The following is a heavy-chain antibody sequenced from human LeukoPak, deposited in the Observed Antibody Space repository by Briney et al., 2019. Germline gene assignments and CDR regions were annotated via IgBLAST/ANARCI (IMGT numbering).Heavy chain of an antibody. CDR3: ARAPGDSSSYADY. CDR2: IWYDGSNK. CDR1: GFTFSSYG. Sequence: SGGSLRLSCAASGFTFSSYGMHWVRQAPGKGLEWVAVIWYDGSNKYYADSVKGRFTISRENSKNTLYLQMNSLRAEDTAVYYCARAPGDSSSYADYWGQGTLVTVSS. V-gene: IGHV3-33*01. D-gene: IGHD6-6*01. J-gene: IGHJ4*02.